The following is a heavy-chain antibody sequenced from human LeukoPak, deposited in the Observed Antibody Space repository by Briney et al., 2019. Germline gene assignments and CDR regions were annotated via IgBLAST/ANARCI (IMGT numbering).Heavy chain of an antibody. J-gene: IGHJ3*02. CDR3: AKGGGPYCGGDCYWADAFDI. V-gene: IGHV3-33*06. CDR1: GFTFSSYG. Sequence: GGSLRLSCAASGFTFSSYGMHWVRQAPGKGLEWVAVIWYDGSNKYYADSVKGRFTISRDNSKNTLYLQMNSLRAEDTAVYYYAKGGGPYCGGDCYWADAFDIWGQGTMVTVSS. D-gene: IGHD2-21*02. CDR2: IWYDGSNK.